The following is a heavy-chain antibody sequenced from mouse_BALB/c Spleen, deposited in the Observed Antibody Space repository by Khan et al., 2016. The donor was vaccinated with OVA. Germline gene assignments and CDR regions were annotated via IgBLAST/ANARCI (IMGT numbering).Heavy chain of an antibody. V-gene: IGHV2-6-1*01. Sequence: QMQLEESGPALVAPSQSLSITCTISGFSLTNYGVHWVRQPPGKGLEWLVVIWSDGSTTYNSALKSRLSISKDNSKSQVFLKMNSLQTDDTAMYYCARQPYYHYYIMDCWGQGTSVTVSS. J-gene: IGHJ4*01. CDR2: IWSDGST. D-gene: IGHD2-10*01. CDR3: ARQPYYHYYIMDC. CDR1: GFSLTNYG.